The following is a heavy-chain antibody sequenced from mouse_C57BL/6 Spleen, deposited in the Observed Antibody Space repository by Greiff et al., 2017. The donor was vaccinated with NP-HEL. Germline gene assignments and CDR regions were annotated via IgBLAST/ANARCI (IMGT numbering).Heavy chain of an antibody. CDR3: ESTVPSTTAYYYAMDY. Sequence: VQLQQSGAELARPGASVKLSCKASGYTFTSYTMHWVKQRPGQGLEWIGYINPSSGYTKYNQKFKDKATLTADKSSSTAYMQLSSLTSEDSAVYYGESTVPSTTAYYYAMDYWGQGTSVTVSS. D-gene: IGHD1-2*01. J-gene: IGHJ4*01. V-gene: IGHV1-4*01. CDR2: INPSSGYT. CDR1: GYTFTSYT.